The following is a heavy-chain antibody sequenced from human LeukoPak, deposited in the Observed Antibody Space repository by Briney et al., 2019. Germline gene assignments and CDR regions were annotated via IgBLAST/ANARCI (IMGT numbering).Heavy chain of an antibody. V-gene: IGHV4-4*07. J-gene: IGHJ5*02. CDR2: IYRSGTT. CDR1: GDSMRNYY. D-gene: IGHD3-10*01. Sequence: SETLSLTCTVSGDSMRNYYWAWIRQSAGKGLEWIGRIYRSGTTNYSPSLHSRVTMSIDTSQNYFSLKLTSVTAADTAVYYCARESTRYGSGNYSWFDRWGQGTLVTVSS. CDR3: ARESTRYGSGNYSWFDR.